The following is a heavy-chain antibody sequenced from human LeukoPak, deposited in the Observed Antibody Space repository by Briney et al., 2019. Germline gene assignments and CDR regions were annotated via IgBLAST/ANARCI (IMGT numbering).Heavy chain of an antibody. D-gene: IGHD1-26*01. V-gene: IGHV3-30*04. CDR3: ARYTSTVVGNRHYFDY. J-gene: IGHJ4*02. Sequence: GGALRLACAASGFTISSYAMHRVGQAPGKGLDWVSVMSYDGSNKYYADSVKGRFTISRENSKNTLYLQMNSLRAEDTAVYYCARYTSTVVGNRHYFDYWGQGTLVTVSS. CDR2: MSYDGSNK. CDR1: GFTISSYA.